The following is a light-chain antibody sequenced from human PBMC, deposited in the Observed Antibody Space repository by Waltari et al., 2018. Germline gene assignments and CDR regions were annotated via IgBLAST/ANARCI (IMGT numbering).Light chain of an antibody. CDR3: MQALQTRT. V-gene: IGKV2-28*01. Sequence: DIVMTQSPLSLPVTPGEPASISCRSSQSLLHDNGYNYLDWYLQKPGQSPQLLIYLGSNRASGVPDRFSGSGSGTDFTLKISRVEAEDVGVYYCMQALQTRTFGQWTKVEIK. CDR2: LGS. CDR1: QSLLHDNGYNY. J-gene: IGKJ1*01.